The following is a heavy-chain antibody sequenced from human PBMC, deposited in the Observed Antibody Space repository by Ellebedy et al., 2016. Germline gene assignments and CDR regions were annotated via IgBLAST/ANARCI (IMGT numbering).Heavy chain of an antibody. Sequence: GGSLRLSXAASGVIVYTHYMTWVRQAPGKGLEWVSAISSGGDTHYADSVKGRFTISSDNSKNTLYLQMNSLRAEDTAVYYCARDLPHNIALHYWGQGTLVTVSS. CDR2: ISSGGDT. J-gene: IGHJ4*02. CDR3: ARDLPHNIALHY. CDR1: GVIVYTHY. V-gene: IGHV3-53*01. D-gene: IGHD6-13*01.